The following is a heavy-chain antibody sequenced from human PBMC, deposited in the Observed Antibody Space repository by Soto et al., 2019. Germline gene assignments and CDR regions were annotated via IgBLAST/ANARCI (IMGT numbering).Heavy chain of an antibody. CDR3: GRRDGRCYFDY. CDR2: IYSGGST. J-gene: IGHJ4*02. CDR1: GFTVSSNY. V-gene: IGHV3-53*01. Sequence: GGSLRLSCAASGFTVSSNYMSWVRQAPGKGLEWVSVIYSGGSTYYADSLKGRFTISRDNSKNTLYLQMNSLTAEDTAVYYCGRRDGRCYFDYWGQGTLVTVSS.